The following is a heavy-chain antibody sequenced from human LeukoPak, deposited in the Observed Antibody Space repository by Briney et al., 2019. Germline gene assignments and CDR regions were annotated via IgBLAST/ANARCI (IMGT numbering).Heavy chain of an antibody. J-gene: IGHJ4*02. CDR1: GVTFKNAW. CDR2: IKIKAHGLTT. CDR3: TTILFDYGDYFDY. V-gene: IGHV3-15*01. Sequence: GGSLRLSCAASGVTFKNAWMSWGRQAPGKGGGWVGLIKIKAHGLTTHYAAPLKDTFTISRDDSKNTLYLQMNSLKTEDTAVYYCTTILFDYGDYFDYWGQGTLVTVSS. D-gene: IGHD4-17*01.